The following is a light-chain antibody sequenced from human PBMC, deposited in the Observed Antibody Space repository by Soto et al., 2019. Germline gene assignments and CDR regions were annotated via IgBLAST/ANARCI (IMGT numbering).Light chain of an antibody. Sequence: QSALTQPRSVSGSPGQSVTISCTGTSSDVGGYNYVSWYQQHPGKAPKLMIYDVSKRPSGVPDRFSGSKSGNTGSLTISGLQAEDEADYYCCSYAGSYTLLFGGGTQLTVL. V-gene: IGLV2-11*01. CDR3: CSYAGSYTLL. CDR2: DVS. J-gene: IGLJ2*01. CDR1: SSDVGGYNY.